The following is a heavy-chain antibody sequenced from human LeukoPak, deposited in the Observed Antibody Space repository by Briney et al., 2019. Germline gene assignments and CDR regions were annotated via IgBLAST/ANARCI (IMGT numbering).Heavy chain of an antibody. CDR2: VVGNGGTT. CDR3: ARERAFYYFDY. J-gene: IGHJ4*02. Sequence: QPGGSLRLSCAASGFTFTTYTIHWVRQAPGKGLEYVSAVVGNGGTTYYANSMKGRFTISRDNSKNTVYLQMGSLRAEDTAVYYCARERAFYYFDYWGQGALVTVSS. CDR1: GFTFTTYT. V-gene: IGHV3-64*01.